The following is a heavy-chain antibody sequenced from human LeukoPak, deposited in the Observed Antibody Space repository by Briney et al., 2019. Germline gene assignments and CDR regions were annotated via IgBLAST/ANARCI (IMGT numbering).Heavy chain of an antibody. D-gene: IGHD2-2*01. CDR3: ATPRALYCSSTSCQTANRAFDI. J-gene: IGHJ3*02. Sequence: GASVKVSCKASGGTFSSYTISWVRQAPGQGLEWMGRIIPILGIANYAQKFQGRVTITADKSTSTAYMELSSLRSEDTAVYYCATPRALYCSSTSCQTANRAFDIWGQGTMVTVSS. CDR2: IIPILGIA. V-gene: IGHV1-69*02. CDR1: GGTFSSYT.